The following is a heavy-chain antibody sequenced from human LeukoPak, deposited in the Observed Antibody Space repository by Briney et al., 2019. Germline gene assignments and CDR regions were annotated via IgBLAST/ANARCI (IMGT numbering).Heavy chain of an antibody. CDR2: INPKSGGT. D-gene: IGHD6-13*01. V-gene: IGHV1-2*02. Sequence: ASVKVSCKASGYSFTGHYMHWVRQAPGQGLEWMGWINPKSGGTNYAQKFQGRVTMTRDTSISTAYMDMSSLRSDDTAVYYCARVTGYVMEDYFDYWGQGTLVTVSS. CDR3: ARVTGYVMEDYFDY. CDR1: GYSFTGHY. J-gene: IGHJ4*02.